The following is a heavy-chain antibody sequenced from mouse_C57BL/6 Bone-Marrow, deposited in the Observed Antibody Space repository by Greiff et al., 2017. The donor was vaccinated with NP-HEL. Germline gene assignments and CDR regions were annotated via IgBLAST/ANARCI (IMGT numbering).Heavy chain of an antibody. Sequence: QVQLQQPGAELVRPGSSVKLSCKASGYTFTSYWMDWVKQRPGQGLEWIGNIYPSDSETHYNQKFKDKATLTVDKSSSTAYMQLSSLTSEDSAVYYCARGRVTKRRSWFAYWGQGTLVTVSA. CDR1: GYTFTSYW. CDR3: ARGRVTKRRSWFAY. CDR2: IYPSDSET. J-gene: IGHJ3*01. V-gene: IGHV1-61*01. D-gene: IGHD1-3*01.